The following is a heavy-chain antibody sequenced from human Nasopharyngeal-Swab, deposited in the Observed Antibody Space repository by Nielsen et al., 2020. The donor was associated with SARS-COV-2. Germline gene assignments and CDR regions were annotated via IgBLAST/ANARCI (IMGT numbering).Heavy chain of an antibody. Sequence: SLKISCAASGFTFDDYAMHWVRQAPGKGLEWVSGISWNSGSIGYADSVKGRFTISRDNAKNSLYLQMNSLRAEDTALYYCAKESVYGDYVHGASDIWGQGTMGTVSS. CDR1: GFTFDDYA. CDR3: AKESVYGDYVHGASDI. J-gene: IGHJ3*02. CDR2: ISWNSGSI. D-gene: IGHD4-17*01. V-gene: IGHV3-9*01.